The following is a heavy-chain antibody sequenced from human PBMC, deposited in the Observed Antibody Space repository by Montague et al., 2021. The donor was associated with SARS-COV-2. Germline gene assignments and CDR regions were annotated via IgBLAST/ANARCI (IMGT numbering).Heavy chain of an antibody. CDR1: GTSFSGYY. CDR3: ARLGDGVEPSPILGLGPFYYYCYVEV. D-gene: IGHD2-2*01. J-gene: IGHJ6*04. Sequence: SETLSLTCAVHGTSFSGYYWNWTRQSPGKGLEWIGEVNPSGDTKYNTSLKSRVAISVDTSKNQFSLKLSSVTAPDTAVYYCARLGDGVEPSPILGLGPFYYYCYVEVWGKGTAVTVSS. V-gene: IGHV4-34*01. CDR2: VNPSGDT.